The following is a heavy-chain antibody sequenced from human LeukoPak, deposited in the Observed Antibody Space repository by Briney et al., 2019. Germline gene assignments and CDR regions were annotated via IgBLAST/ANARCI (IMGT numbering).Heavy chain of an antibody. CDR2: IKSDGST. Sequence: GESLRLSCAASGFSFSSYWMHWVRHAPGKGLVWVSHIKSDGSTNYADSVKGRFTISRDNAKNTLSLQMNSLRAEDTGVYYCARAPSEIGGYYPEYFRHWGQGTLVTVSS. J-gene: IGHJ1*01. V-gene: IGHV3-74*01. CDR1: GFSFSSYW. CDR3: ARAPSEIGGYYPEYFRH. D-gene: IGHD3-22*01.